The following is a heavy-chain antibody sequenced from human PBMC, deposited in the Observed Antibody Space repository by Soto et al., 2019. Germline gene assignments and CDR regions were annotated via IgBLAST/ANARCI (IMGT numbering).Heavy chain of an antibody. Sequence: SETLSLTCTVSGGSISSSSYYWGWIRQPPGKGLEWIGSIYYSGSTYYNPSLKSRVTISVDTSKNQFSLKLSSVTAADTAVYYCARQHIVVVPATSPWFDPWGQGTLVTVSS. CDR2: IYYSGST. D-gene: IGHD2-2*01. J-gene: IGHJ5*02. CDR3: ARQHIVVVPATSPWFDP. V-gene: IGHV4-39*01. CDR1: GGSISSSSYY.